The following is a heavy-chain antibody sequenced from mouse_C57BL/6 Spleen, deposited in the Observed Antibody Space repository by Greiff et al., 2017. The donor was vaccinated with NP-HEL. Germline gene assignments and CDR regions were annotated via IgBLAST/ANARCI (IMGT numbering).Heavy chain of an antibody. Sequence: QVQLQQPGAELVRPGSSVKLSCKASGYTFTSYWMHWVKQRPIQGLEWIGNIDPSDSETHYNQKFKDKATLTVDKSSSTAYMQLSSLTSEDSAVYYCARRGSSGYVGDYWGQGTTLTVSS. V-gene: IGHV1-52*01. CDR1: GYTFTSYW. CDR3: ARRGSSGYVGDY. CDR2: IDPSDSET. D-gene: IGHD3-2*02. J-gene: IGHJ2*01.